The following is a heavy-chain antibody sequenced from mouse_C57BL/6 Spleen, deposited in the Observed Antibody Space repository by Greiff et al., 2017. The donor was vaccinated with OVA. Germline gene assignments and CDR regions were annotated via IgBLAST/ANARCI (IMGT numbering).Heavy chain of an antibody. J-gene: IGHJ2*01. D-gene: IGHD2-1*01. CDR2: IHPNSGST. V-gene: IGHV1-64*01. Sequence: QVQLQQPGAELVKPGASVKLSCKASGYTFTSYWMHWVKQRPGQGLEWIGMIHPNSGSTNYNEKFKSKATLTVDKSSSTAYMQLSSLTSEDSAVYDCARWGLLAGGFIDYWGQGTTLTVSS. CDR3: ARWGLLAGGFIDY. CDR1: GYTFTSYW.